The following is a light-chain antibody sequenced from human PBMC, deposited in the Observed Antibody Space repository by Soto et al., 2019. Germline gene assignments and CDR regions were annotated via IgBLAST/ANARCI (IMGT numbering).Light chain of an antibody. Sequence: DIQMTQSPSTLSASVGDRVTITCRARQSISMWLDWYQQKPGKAPKLLIYGASSLESGVPSRFSGSGSGTEFILTISIQQHDDCATYYQQQYTTFDSFGQGTKLEIK. CDR1: QSISMW. J-gene: IGKJ2*03. CDR3: QQYTTFDS. V-gene: IGKV1-5*01. CDR2: GAS.